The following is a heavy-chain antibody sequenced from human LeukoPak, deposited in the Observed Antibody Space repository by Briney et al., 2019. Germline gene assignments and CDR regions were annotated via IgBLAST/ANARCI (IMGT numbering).Heavy chain of an antibody. CDR3: AKDIKGQQVVPGYGMDV. V-gene: IGHV3-43*02. Sequence: GGSLRLSCAASGFTFDDYAMHWVRQGPGKGLEWGSLILGDGGRTYYAVSVKGRFTISRDNSKNSLSLQMNSLRTEDTAFYYCAKDIKGQQVVPGYGMDVWGQGTTVTVSS. J-gene: IGHJ6*02. CDR1: GFTFDDYA. CDR2: ILGDGGRT. D-gene: IGHD6-13*01.